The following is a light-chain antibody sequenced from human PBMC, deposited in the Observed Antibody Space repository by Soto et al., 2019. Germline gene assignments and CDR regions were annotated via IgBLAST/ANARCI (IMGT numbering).Light chain of an antibody. CDR1: QSVRNSL. CDR2: DAS. J-gene: IGKJ5*01. Sequence: EIVFTTSPGTLSLSPGAHATLSCRASQSVRNSLLAWYQQKPGQPPRLLIYDASTRATATPERFSGSGSGTDFTLTITRLEPEDFAVYFCQQYDVSPTTFGLGTRLEIK. V-gene: IGKV3-20*01. CDR3: QQYDVSPTT.